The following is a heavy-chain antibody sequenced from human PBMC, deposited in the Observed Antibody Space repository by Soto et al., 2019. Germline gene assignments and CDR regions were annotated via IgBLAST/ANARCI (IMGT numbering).Heavy chain of an antibody. CDR3: SRKIAVAGTFLYYYYYGMDV. Sequence: ASVKVSCKASGYTFTSYGISWVRQAPGQGLERLVLISIYNGNTNYAQKLQGRVTMTTDTSTSTAYLELRSLRSDDTAVYYCSRKIAVAGTFLYYYYYGMDVWGQGTTVTVSS. V-gene: IGHV1-18*01. CDR2: ISIYNGNT. D-gene: IGHD6-19*01. CDR1: GYTFTSYG. J-gene: IGHJ6*02.